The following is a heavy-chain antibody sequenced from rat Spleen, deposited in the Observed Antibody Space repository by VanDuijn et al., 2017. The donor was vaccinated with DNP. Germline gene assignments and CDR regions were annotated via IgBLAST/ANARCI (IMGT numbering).Heavy chain of an antibody. J-gene: IGHJ4*01. CDR3: STLNYY. CDR2: LIHAVKRT. V-gene: IGHV5S10*01. Sequence: EVHLVESGGCLVQRGLSLKLSCAASGFTFSDYYMARVRQAPPKGLEWVAPLIHAVKRTYYGDSVKGRFTISRDNTKSLLYLQMDSLRSEDTATYYCSTLNYY. CDR1: GFTFSDYY.